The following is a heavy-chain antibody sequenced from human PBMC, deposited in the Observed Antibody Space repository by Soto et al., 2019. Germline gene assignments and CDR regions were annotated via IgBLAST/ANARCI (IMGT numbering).Heavy chain of an antibody. CDR3: ARIPDY. V-gene: IGHV4-30-2*01. J-gene: IGHJ4*02. Sequence: QLQLQESGSGLVKPSQTLSLTCAVSGGSISSGGYSWSWIRQPPGKGLEWIAYIYHSGSTYYNPSPKGRVTISVGRSKNQFSPKLSSVTAADTAVVYRARIPDYWGPGTLVTVSS. CDR1: GGSISSGGYS. CDR2: IYHSGST.